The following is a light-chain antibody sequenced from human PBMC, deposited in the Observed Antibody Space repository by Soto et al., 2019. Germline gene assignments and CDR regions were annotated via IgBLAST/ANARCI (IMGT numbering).Light chain of an antibody. CDR3: SSYAGSTYV. CDR2: EVS. J-gene: IGLJ1*01. Sequence: QSVLTQPPSASGSPGQSVTISCTGTSSDVGGYNYVSWYQQHPGTAPKLMIYEVSKRPSGVPDRFSGSKSGNTASLTVSGLQAEDAADYYCSSYAGSTYVFGTGTKLTVL. V-gene: IGLV2-8*01. CDR1: SSDVGGYNY.